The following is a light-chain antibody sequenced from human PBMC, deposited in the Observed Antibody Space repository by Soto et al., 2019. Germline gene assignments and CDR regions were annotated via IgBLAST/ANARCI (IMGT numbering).Light chain of an antibody. Sequence: DIQMTQSPSTLSASVGDRVTITCRASETIYRWLAWYQQKPGKAPKLLIHDASSLESGVPSRFSGSGYGTQFTLTISSLQPEDSATYYCQQNNFYFGRGTKVDIK. V-gene: IGKV1-5*01. CDR3: QQNNFY. CDR1: ETIYRW. J-gene: IGKJ3*01. CDR2: DAS.